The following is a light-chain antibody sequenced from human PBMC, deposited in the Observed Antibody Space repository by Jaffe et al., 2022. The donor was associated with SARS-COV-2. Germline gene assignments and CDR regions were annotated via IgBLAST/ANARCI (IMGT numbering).Light chain of an antibody. V-gene: IGKV1-39*01. Sequence: DIQMTQSPSSLSASVGDRVTITCRASQTISSYLNWYQQKPGKAPKLLIYAASSLQSGVPSRFSGSGSGIDFTLTISSLQPEDFATYYCQQSYRTPLITFGQGTRLDIK. CDR3: QQSYRTPLIT. CDR1: QTISSY. J-gene: IGKJ5*01. CDR2: AAS.